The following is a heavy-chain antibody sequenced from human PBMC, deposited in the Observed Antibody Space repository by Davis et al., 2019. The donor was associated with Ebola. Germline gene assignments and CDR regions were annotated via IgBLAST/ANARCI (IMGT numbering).Heavy chain of an antibody. V-gene: IGHV3-30*04. CDR2: ISYDGSNK. D-gene: IGHD1-26*01. CDR3: ARDAVGATLQRTGRFDP. J-gene: IGHJ5*02. CDR1: GFTFSSYA. Sequence: GESLKISCAASGFTFSSYAMHWVRQAPGKGLEWVAVISYDGSNKYYADSVKGRFTISRDNSKNTLYLQMNSLRAEDTAVYYCARDAVGATLQRTGRFDPWGQGTLVTVSS.